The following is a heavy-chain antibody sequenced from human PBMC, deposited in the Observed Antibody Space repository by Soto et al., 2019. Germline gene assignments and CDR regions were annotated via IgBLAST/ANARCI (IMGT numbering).Heavy chain of an antibody. CDR2: IYWDDDK. Sequence: GSGPTLVNPTHTLTLTCTFSGFSLSTRGVGVGWIRQPPGKALECLALIYWDDDKRYSPSLKGRLTVTKDTSKNQVVLRMTNMHPVDTATYYCAHVLAARYFDYWGQGTLVTVSS. CDR1: GFSLSTRGVG. V-gene: IGHV2-5*02. D-gene: IGHD6-6*01. CDR3: AHVLAARYFDY. J-gene: IGHJ4*02.